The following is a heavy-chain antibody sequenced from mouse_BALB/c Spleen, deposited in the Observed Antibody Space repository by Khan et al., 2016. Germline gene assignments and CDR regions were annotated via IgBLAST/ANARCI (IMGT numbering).Heavy chain of an antibody. Sequence: VQLLETGPGLVAPSQSLSITCTVSGFSLTSYDISWIRQPPGKGLEWLGGIWTGGGTNYNSAFMSRLIINKDNSKSQVFLKMNSLQSDDTDIYCCVKDSYGTTYGSIDYWGQGTSVTVSS. J-gene: IGHJ4*01. D-gene: IGHD1-1*01. CDR1: GFSLTSYD. CDR3: VKDSYGTTYGSIDY. V-gene: IGHV2-9-2*01. CDR2: IWTGGGT.